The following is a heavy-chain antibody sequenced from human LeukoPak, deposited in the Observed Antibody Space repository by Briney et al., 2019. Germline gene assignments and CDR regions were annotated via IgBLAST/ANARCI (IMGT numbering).Heavy chain of an antibody. Sequence: SETLSLTCAVHGGSFSGYYWSWIRQPPGKGLEWIGEINHSGSTNYNPSLKSRVTISVDTSKNQFSLKLSSVTAADTAVYYCARPYCSSTSCYDWDDYWGQGTLVTVSS. CDR3: ARPYCSSTSCYDWDDY. CDR2: INHSGST. D-gene: IGHD2-2*01. J-gene: IGHJ4*02. CDR1: GGSFSGYY. V-gene: IGHV4-34*01.